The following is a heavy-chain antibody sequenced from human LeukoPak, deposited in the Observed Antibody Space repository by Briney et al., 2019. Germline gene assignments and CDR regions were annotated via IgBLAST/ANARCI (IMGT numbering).Heavy chain of an antibody. V-gene: IGHV3-13*04. CDR1: GSTFSSYD. D-gene: IGHD3-16*02. Sequence: GGSLRLSCAASGSTFSSYDMHWVRQATGKGLEWVSAIGTAGDTYYPGSVKGRFTISRENAKNSLYLQMNSLRAGDTAVYYCARGKGNYVWGSYRYTGLDYWGQGTLVTVSS. J-gene: IGHJ4*02. CDR3: ARGKGNYVWGSYRYTGLDY. CDR2: IGTAGDT.